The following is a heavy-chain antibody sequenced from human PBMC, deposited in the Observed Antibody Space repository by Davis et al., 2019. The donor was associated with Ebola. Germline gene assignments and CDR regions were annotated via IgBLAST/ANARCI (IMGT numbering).Heavy chain of an antibody. CDR2: ISAYNGNT. V-gene: IGHV1-18*01. Sequence: AASVKVSCKASGYTFTSYGISWVRQAPGQGLEWMGWISAYNGNTNYAQKLQGRVTMTTDTSTSTAYMELRSLRSDDTAVYYCARDGRFRDRGWFDPWGQGTLVTVSS. J-gene: IGHJ5*02. CDR3: ARDGRFRDRGWFDP. CDR1: GYTFTSYG. D-gene: IGHD3-10*01.